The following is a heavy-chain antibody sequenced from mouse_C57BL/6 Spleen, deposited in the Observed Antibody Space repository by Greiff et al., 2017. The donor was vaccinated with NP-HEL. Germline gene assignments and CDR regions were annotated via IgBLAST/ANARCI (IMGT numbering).Heavy chain of an antibody. CDR2: INPNNGGT. CDR1: GYTFTDYY. J-gene: IGHJ1*03. V-gene: IGHV1-26*01. D-gene: IGHD1-1*01. CDR3: ARDSDGSSSFDV. Sequence: EVQLQQSGPELVKPGASVKISCKASGYTFTDYYMNWVKQSHGKSLEWIGDINPNNGGTSYNQKFKGKATLTVDKSSSTAYMELRSLTSEDSAVYYCARDSDGSSSFDVWGTGTTVTVSS.